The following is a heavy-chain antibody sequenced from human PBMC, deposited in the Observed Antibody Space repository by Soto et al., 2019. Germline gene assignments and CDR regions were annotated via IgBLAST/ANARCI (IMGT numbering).Heavy chain of an antibody. CDR1: GFTFSSYS. D-gene: IGHD6-6*01. CDR3: ARFRQLVALDY. J-gene: IGHJ4*02. CDR2: ISSSSSYI. Sequence: GGSLRLSCAASGFTFSSYSMNWVRQAPGKGLEWVSSISSSSSYIYYADSVKGRFTISRDNAKNSLYLQMNTLRAGDTAVYYCARFRQLVALDYWGQGXLVTVSS. V-gene: IGHV3-21*01.